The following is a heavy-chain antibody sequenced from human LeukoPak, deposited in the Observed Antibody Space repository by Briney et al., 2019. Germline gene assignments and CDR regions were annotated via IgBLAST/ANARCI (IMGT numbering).Heavy chain of an antibody. CDR2: IYHSGST. Sequence: SETLSLTCAVSGGSLSSGGYSWSWIRQPPGKGLEWIGYIYHSGSTYYNPSLKSRVTISVDRSKNQFSLKLSPVTAADTAVYYCASGASGPTGDYWGQGTLVTVSS. CDR3: ASGASGPTGDY. V-gene: IGHV4-30-2*01. D-gene: IGHD3-10*01. J-gene: IGHJ4*02. CDR1: GGSLSSGGYS.